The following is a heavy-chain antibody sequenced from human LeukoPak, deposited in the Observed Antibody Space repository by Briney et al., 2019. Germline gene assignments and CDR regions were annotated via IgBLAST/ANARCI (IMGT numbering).Heavy chain of an antibody. CDR1: GGSITSSGYY. Sequence: KPSETLSPTCTVSGGSITSSGYYWGWIRQPPGKGLEWIGSIYYSGDTHYNPSLKSRVTISVDKSKNQFSLKLRSVTAADTAVYYCARPLSLGYCSGGSCYGRGAWFDRWGQGTLVTVSS. V-gene: IGHV4-39*07. CDR3: ARPLSLGYCSGGSCYGRGAWFDR. D-gene: IGHD2-15*01. CDR2: IYYSGDT. J-gene: IGHJ5*02.